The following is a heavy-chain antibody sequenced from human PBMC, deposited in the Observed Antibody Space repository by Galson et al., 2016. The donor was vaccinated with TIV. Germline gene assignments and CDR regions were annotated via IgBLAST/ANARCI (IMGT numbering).Heavy chain of an antibody. V-gene: IGHV4-38-2*01. D-gene: IGHD1-20*01. CDR3: AKHGVGYNSWPRGYYYYFYMDV. Sequence: SETLSLTCVVSGSSISSGFWWSWIRQPPGRRLEWIGNVYTTGSTNYNPSLKSRVTISVDTSTNQFSLTLNSVTAADTAVYYCAKHGVGYNSWPRGYYYYFYMDVWGKGTTVAVSS. J-gene: IGHJ6*03. CDR1: GSSISSGFW. CDR2: VYTTGST.